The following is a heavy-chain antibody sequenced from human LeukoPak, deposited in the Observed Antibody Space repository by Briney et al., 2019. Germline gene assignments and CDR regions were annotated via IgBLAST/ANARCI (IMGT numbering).Heavy chain of an antibody. CDR2: ISSSGSTI. D-gene: IGHD6-13*01. CDR1: GFTFSDYY. Sequence: GGSLRLSCAASGFTFSDYYMSWIRQAPGKGLEWVSYISSSGSTIYYADSVKGRFTISRDNAKNSLYLQMNSLRAEDTAVYYCARSKISIAAAQGASAFDIWGQGTMVTVSS. V-gene: IGHV3-11*01. CDR3: ARSKISIAAAQGASAFDI. J-gene: IGHJ3*02.